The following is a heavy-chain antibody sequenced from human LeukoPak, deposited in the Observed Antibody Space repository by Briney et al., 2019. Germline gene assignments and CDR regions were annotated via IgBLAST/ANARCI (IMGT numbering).Heavy chain of an antibody. CDR1: GFTFSSYG. V-gene: IGHV3-30*18. Sequence: PGRSLRLSCAASGFTFSSYGMHWVRQAPGKGLEWVAAISHDGSNKFYADSVKGRFTISRDNSRNTLYLQMNSLRAEDTAVFHCAKDGYDGSGAYIDYWGQGTLVTVSS. CDR2: ISHDGSNK. J-gene: IGHJ4*02. D-gene: IGHD3-22*01. CDR3: AKDGYDGSGAYIDY.